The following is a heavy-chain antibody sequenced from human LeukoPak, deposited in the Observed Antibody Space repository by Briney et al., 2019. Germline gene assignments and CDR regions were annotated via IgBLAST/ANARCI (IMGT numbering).Heavy chain of an antibody. D-gene: IGHD7-27*01. CDR3: AFGASNWDQFDY. CDR1: GYTFTNHW. J-gene: IGHJ4*02. CDR2: IYPADSDT. V-gene: IGHV5-51*01. Sequence: GASLKISCKGSGYTFTNHWNAWARQMPGKGLEWMGIIYPADSDTRYSPSFQGQVTISADKSVRTAYLQWSSLKASDTAMYYCAFGASNWDQFDYWGQGTLVTVSS.